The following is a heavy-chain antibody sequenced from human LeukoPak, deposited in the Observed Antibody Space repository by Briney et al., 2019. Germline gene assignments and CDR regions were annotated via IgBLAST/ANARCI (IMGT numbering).Heavy chain of an antibody. V-gene: IGHV3-21*01. D-gene: IGHD3-10*01. CDR3: ARDSNYGSGTYVY. Sequence: GGSLRLSCAASGFTFSSYSMNWVRQAPGKGLEWVSSISSSSSYIYYADSVKGRFTISRDNAKNSLYLRMNSLRAEDTAVYYCARDSNYGSGTYVYWGQGTLVTVSS. CDR2: ISSSSSYI. CDR1: GFTFSSYS. J-gene: IGHJ4*02.